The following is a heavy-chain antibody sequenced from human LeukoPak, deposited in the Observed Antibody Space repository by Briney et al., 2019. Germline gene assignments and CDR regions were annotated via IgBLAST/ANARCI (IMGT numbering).Heavy chain of an antibody. CDR2: ITGSSGYI. V-gene: IGHV3-21*01. Sequence: GGSLRLSCAASGFTFSDYSMNWVRQAPGKGLEWVSSITGSSGYIHYADSVKGRFTISRDNAKNLLYLQMNSLRAEDTAVYYCARGLVDFVGGSYPSTYWGQGTLVTVSS. D-gene: IGHD3-16*02. J-gene: IGHJ4*02. CDR1: GFTFSDYS. CDR3: ARGLVDFVGGSYPSTY.